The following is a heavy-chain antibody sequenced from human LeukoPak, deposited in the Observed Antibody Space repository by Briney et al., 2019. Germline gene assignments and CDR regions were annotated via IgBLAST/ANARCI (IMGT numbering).Heavy chain of an antibody. CDR3: ARLSSGYESDFDY. D-gene: IGHD5-12*01. Sequence: GESLKISCKGSGYRFPSYWISWVRHLPGKGLELMGTIDPSDSYTNYSPFFQGHVTISADKSMSTAYLQWSSLKASDTAMYYCARLSSGYESDFDYWGQGTLVTVSS. J-gene: IGHJ4*02. CDR2: IDPSDSYT. CDR1: GYRFPSYW. V-gene: IGHV5-10-1*01.